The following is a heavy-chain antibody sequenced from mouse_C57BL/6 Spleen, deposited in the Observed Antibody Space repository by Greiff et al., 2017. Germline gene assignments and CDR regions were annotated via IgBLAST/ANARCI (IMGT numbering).Heavy chain of an antibody. V-gene: IGHV1-47*01. CDR3: ARRSDGYYGGFAY. CDR1: GYTFTTYP. J-gene: IGHJ3*01. D-gene: IGHD2-3*01. CDR2: FHPYNDDT. Sequence: QVQLQQSGAELVKPGASVKMSCKASGYTFTTYPIEWMKQNHGKSLEWIGNFHPYNDDTKYNEKFKGKATLTVEKSSSTVYLELSRLTSDDAAVYYCARRSDGYYGGFAYWGQGTLVTVSA.